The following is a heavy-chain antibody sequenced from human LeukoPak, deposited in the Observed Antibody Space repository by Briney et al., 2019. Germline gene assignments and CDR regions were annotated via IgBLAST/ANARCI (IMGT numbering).Heavy chain of an antibody. CDR2: INPNSGGT. D-gene: IGHD5-24*01. CDR3: ARLNEMTTVRFGDY. Sequence: APVKVPCKASGYTFSAYYMHWVRQAPGQGLEWMGWINPNSGGTNYAQKFQGRVTMTRDTSISTAYMELTRLRSDDTAVYYCARLNEMTTVRFGDYWGQGTLVTVSS. J-gene: IGHJ4*02. V-gene: IGHV1-2*02. CDR1: GYTFSAYY.